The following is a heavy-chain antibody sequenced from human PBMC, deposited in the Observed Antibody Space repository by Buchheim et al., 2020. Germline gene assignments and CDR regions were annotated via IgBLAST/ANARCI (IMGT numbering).Heavy chain of an antibody. D-gene: IGHD2-2*01. J-gene: IGHJ4*02. CDR1: GFTFSDYP. V-gene: IGHV3-48*02. CDR2: IRTTREGCM. Sequence: EVQLVESGGGLVQPGGSLRLSCAASGFTFSDYPMNWVRQAPGKGLEWLANIRTTREGCMSSADAVKGRFPIPRDDAQNSLVLQMNSLRDEDTAVYYCARDFNYAFDHWGQGIL. CDR3: ARDFNYAFDH.